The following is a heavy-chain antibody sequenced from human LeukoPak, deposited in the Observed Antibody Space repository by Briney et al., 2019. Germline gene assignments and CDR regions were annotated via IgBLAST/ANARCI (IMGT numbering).Heavy chain of an antibody. CDR3: TGADPDTWGY. Sequence: GSSVKVSCKACVCIFIHQAINWLRQAPGQGLEWMGRSIPIFGTANYAQKFQGRVTITADKSTSTAYMELNSRRSDDTVLYYCTGADPDTWGYWGQGTLVTVSS. V-gene: IGHV1-69*06. D-gene: IGHD3-16*01. J-gene: IGHJ4*02. CDR2: SIPIFGTA. CDR1: VCIFIHQA.